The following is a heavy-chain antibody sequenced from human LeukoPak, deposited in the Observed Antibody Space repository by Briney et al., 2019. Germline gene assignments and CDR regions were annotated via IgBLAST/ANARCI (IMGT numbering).Heavy chain of an antibody. J-gene: IGHJ5*02. Sequence: PSETLSLTCTVSGGSISSSSYYWGWIRQPPGKGLEWIGSIYYSGSTYYNPSLKSRVTISVDTSKNQFSLKLSSVTAADTAVYYCARVSSGYYPNWFDPWGQGTLVTVSS. V-gene: IGHV4-39*07. CDR3: ARVSSGYYPNWFDP. CDR1: GGSISSSSYY. D-gene: IGHD3-22*01. CDR2: IYYSGST.